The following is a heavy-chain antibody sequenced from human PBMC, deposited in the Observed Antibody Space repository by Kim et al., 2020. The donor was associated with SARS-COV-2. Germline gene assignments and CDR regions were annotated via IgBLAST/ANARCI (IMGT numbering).Heavy chain of an antibody. J-gene: IGHJ3*02. Sequence: SVKGRFTSSRDNAKNSLYLQMNSLRAEDTAVYYCARLGDYDSSGNDAFDIWGQGTMVTVSS. V-gene: IGHV3-21*01. D-gene: IGHD3-22*01. CDR3: ARLGDYDSSGNDAFDI.